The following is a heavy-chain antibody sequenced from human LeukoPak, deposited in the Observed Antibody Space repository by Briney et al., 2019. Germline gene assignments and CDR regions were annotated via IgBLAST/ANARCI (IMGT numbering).Heavy chain of an antibody. V-gene: IGHV4-4*07. CDR1: GGSISSSY. CDR2: IYTSGST. J-gene: IGHJ3*02. CDR3: ARDGIFGVVIGAFDI. D-gene: IGHD3-3*01. Sequence: SETLSLTCTVSGGSISSSYWSWIRQPAGKGLEWIGRIYTSGSTNYNPSLKSRVTMSVDTSKNQFSPKLNSVTAADTAVYYCARDGIFGVVIGAFDIWGQGTMVTVSS.